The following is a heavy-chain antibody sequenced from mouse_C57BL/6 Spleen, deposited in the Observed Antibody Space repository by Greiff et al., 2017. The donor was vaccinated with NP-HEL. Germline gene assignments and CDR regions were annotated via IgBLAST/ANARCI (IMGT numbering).Heavy chain of an antibody. D-gene: IGHD2-4*01. J-gene: IGHJ4*01. CDR1: GFSLTSYG. CDR2: IWSDGST. V-gene: IGHV2-6-1*01. Sequence: QVQLKESGPGLVAPSQSLSITCTVSGFSLTSYGVHRVRQPPGKGLEWLVVIWSDGSTTYNSALKSRLSISKDNSKSQVFLKMNSLQTDDTAMYYCARQYDYGPPYYGMDYWGQGTSVTVSS. CDR3: ARQYDYGPPYYGMDY.